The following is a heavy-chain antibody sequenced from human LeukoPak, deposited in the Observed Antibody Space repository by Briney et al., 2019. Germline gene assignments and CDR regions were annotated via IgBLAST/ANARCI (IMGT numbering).Heavy chain of an antibody. CDR1: GYTFTSYY. CDR3: ARVVQYGDRTDY. D-gene: IGHD4-17*01. J-gene: IGHJ4*02. Sequence: ASVKVSCKASGYTFTSYYMHWVRRAPGQGLEWMGIINPSGGSTSYAQKFQGRVTMTRDMSTSTVYMELSSLRSEDTAVYYCARVVQYGDRTDYWGQGTLVTVSS. CDR2: INPSGGST. V-gene: IGHV1-46*01.